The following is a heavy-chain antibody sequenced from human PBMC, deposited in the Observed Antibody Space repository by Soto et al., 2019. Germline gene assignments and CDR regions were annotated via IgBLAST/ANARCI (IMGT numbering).Heavy chain of an antibody. CDR3: ARGAFCGGAPGCRDMDV. V-gene: IGHV1-18*01. D-gene: IGHD2-21*01. J-gene: IGHJ6*02. Sequence: SEKVSCKSSGYSFSSHSITWVRQAPGQGLEWMGRISAYNGNTNYAQKLQGRVTMTTDTSTSTAYMELRSLRSDDTAVYYCARGAFCGGAPGCRDMDVWGQGTTVTVSS. CDR1: GYSFSSHS. CDR2: ISAYNGNT.